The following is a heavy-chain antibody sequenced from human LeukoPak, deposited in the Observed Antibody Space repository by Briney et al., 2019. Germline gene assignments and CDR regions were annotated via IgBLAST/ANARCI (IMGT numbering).Heavy chain of an antibody. Sequence: GGSLRLSCAASGFTVSSNYMSWVRQAPGKGLEWVSVIYSGGSTYYADSVKGRFTISRDNSKNTLYLQMNSLGAEDTAVYYCARVGCSGGSCSGFDYWGQGTLVTVSS. V-gene: IGHV3-53*01. J-gene: IGHJ4*02. CDR2: IYSGGST. CDR3: ARVGCSGGSCSGFDY. CDR1: GFTVSSNY. D-gene: IGHD2-15*01.